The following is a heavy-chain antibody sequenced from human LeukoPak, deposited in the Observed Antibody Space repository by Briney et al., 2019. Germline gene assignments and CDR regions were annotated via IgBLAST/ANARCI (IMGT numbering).Heavy chain of an antibody. V-gene: IGHV4-4*07. CDR1: GGSISSYY. CDR3: ARGLYYDILTGLLEGWFDP. D-gene: IGHD3-9*01. Sequence: SETLSLTCTVSGGSISSYYWSWIRQPAGKGLEWIGRTYTSGSTNYNPSLKSRVTMSVDTSKNQFSLKLSSVTAADTAVYYCARGLYYDILTGLLEGWFDPWGQGTLVTVSS. CDR2: TYTSGST. J-gene: IGHJ5*02.